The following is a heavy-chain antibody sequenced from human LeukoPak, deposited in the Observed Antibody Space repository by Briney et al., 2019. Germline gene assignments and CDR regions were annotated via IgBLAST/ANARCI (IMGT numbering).Heavy chain of an antibody. D-gene: IGHD3-10*01. CDR1: GFTFSSYS. CDR3: ARPIDNGSGSYYFPY. CDR2: ISSSSSYI. Sequence: GGSLRLSCAASGFTFSSYSMNWVRQAPGKGLEWVSSISSSSSYIYYADSVKGRFTISRDNANNSLYLQMNSLRAEDTAVYYCARPIDNGSGSYYFPYWGQGTLVTVSS. V-gene: IGHV3-21*01. J-gene: IGHJ4*02.